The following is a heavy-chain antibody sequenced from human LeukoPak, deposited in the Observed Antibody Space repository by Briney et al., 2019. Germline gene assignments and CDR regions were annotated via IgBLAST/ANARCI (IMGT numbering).Heavy chain of an antibody. CDR2: ISSNGGST. J-gene: IGHJ4*02. D-gene: IGHD2-15*01. CDR1: GFTFSSYA. V-gene: IGHV3-64*01. Sequence: GGSLRLSCAASGFTFSSYAMHWVRQAPGKGLEYVSAISSNGGSTYYAHSVKGRFTVSRDNSKNTLYRQMGSLRAEDMAVYYCARDAGFCSGGSCPRYYFDYWGQGTLVTVSS. CDR3: ARDAGFCSGGSCPRYYFDY.